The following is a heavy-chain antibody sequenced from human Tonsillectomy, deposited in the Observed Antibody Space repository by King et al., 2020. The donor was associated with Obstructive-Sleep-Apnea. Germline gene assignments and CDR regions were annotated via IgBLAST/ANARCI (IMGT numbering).Heavy chain of an antibody. Sequence: GQLVQSGAEGKKPGASVKVSCRASGYTFTSYDMHWIRQAPGQRLEWMGRINPANGDTKYSQKFQGRVTFTRDTSASTAYMEMSSLRSEDTSLYFCARDSGGYGFWGQGTLVTVSS. CDR2: INPANGDT. D-gene: IGHD1-26*01. V-gene: IGHV1-3*01. CDR1: GYTFTSYD. J-gene: IGHJ4*02. CDR3: ARDSGGYGF.